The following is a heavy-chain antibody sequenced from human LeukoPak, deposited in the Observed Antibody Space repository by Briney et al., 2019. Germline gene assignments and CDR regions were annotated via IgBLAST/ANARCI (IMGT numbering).Heavy chain of an antibody. CDR1: GYTFTSYG. J-gene: IGHJ6*02. CDR3: ARDSSVQLWFYYYYGMDV. V-gene: IGHV1-18*01. D-gene: IGHD5-18*01. CDR2: ISAYNGNT. Sequence: ASVKVSCKASGYTFTSYGISWVRQAPGQGLEWMGWISAYNGNTNYAQKLQGRVTMTTDTSTSTAYMELRSLRSDDTAVYYCARDSSVQLWFYYYYGMDVWGQGTTVTVSS.